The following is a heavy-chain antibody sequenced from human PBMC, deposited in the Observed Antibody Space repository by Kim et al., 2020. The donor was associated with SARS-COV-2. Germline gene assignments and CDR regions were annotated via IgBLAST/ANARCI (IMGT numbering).Heavy chain of an antibody. D-gene: IGHD2-15*01. CDR2: IYYSGST. Sequence: SETLSLTCTVSGGSISSGGYYWSWIRQHPGKGLEWIGYIYYSGSTYYNPSLKSRVTISVDTSKNQFSLKLSSVTAADTAVYYCAREHLGYCSGGSCYSGGFDYWGQGTLVTVSS. CDR1: GGSISSGGYY. J-gene: IGHJ4*02. CDR3: AREHLGYCSGGSCYSGGFDY. V-gene: IGHV4-31*03.